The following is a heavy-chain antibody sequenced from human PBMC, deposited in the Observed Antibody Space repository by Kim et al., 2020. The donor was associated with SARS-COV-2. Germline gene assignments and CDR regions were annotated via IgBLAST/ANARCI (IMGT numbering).Heavy chain of an antibody. V-gene: IGHV4-39*07. Sequence: SNPSRKSRVTITVDTTKNQFSLKLNSGTAADTAVYYCARVPSGGSYYLRYWGQGTLVTVSS. J-gene: IGHJ4*02. CDR3: ARVPSGGSYYLRY. D-gene: IGHD1-26*01.